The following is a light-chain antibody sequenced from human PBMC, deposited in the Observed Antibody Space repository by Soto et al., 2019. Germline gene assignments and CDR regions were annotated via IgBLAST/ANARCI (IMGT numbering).Light chain of an antibody. CDR3: QTWGTGINVV. J-gene: IGLJ2*01. CDR1: SAHSSYA. CDR2: VNSDGSH. Sequence: QPVLTQSPSASASLGASVKLTCTLSSAHSSYAIAWHQQQPEKGPRFLMKVNSDGSHSRGDEIPDRFSGSTSGAEHYLTISSLQSEDEADYYCQTWGTGINVVFGGGTKVTVL. V-gene: IGLV4-69*01.